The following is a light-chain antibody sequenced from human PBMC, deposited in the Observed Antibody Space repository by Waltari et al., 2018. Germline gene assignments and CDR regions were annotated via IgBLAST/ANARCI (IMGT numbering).Light chain of an antibody. J-gene: IGKJ2*03. Sequence: EIVLTQSPGTLSLSPGERATLSCRASQSVGSYLAWYQPKPGQAPRLLIYAASQRATGIPARFSGSGTGTDFTLTITSLEPEDFAVYFCQQRTSWPPYSFGQGTNLEIK. CDR3: QQRTSWPPYS. V-gene: IGKV3-11*01. CDR2: AAS. CDR1: QSVGSY.